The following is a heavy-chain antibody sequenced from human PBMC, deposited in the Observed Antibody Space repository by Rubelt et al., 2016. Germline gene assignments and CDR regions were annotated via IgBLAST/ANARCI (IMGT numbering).Heavy chain of an antibody. D-gene: IGHD6-6*01. Sequence: GRSLRLSCAASGFTFSNYGMHWVRQAPGKGLEWVAIIWYDGGNKYYAASVKGRFPISRDNSKNTLYLQMNSLRVEDTGVYYCARDRVAVRGCFDSWGQGTLVTVSS. CDR2: IWYDGGNK. CDR1: GFTFSNYG. J-gene: IGHJ5*01. CDR3: ARDRVAVRGCFDS. V-gene: IGHV3-33*01.